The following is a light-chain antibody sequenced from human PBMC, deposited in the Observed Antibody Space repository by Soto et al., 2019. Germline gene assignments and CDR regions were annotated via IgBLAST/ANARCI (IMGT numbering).Light chain of an antibody. J-gene: IGKJ5*01. CDR2: GAS. V-gene: IGKV3-11*01. CDR1: QSLSRN. Sequence: EIVMTQSPATLSASPGERATLSCRPSQSLSRNLAWYQQKPGQAPRLLIYGASTRATGIPARFSGSGSGTDFTLIISSLEPEDFAVYYCQQRSNWPPITFGQGTRLEIK. CDR3: QQRSNWPPIT.